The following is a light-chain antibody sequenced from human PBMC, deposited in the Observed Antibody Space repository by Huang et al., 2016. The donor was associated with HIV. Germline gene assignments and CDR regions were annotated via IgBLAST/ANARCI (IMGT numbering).Light chain of an antibody. J-gene: IGKJ4*01. CDR3: QQRGNWQLT. Sequence: EIVLTQSPATLSLSPGERATLSCMASQGLANYLAWYQQEPGQAPRLLIYDASNRATGIPARFSGSGSWTDFTLTISSLEPEDFAVYYCQQRGNWQLTFGGGTKVEIK. V-gene: IGKV3-11*01. CDR1: QGLANY. CDR2: DAS.